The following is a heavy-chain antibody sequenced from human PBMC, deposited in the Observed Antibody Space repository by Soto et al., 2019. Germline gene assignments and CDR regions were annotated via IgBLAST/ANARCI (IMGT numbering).Heavy chain of an antibody. D-gene: IGHD3-10*01. V-gene: IGHV4-59*01. CDR1: GYSFSRYY. CDR3: AKPMVRGVIGPFDY. J-gene: IGHJ4*02. CDR2: IYYSGST. Sequence: SETLSLTCTVSGYSFSRYYWILFRQPPGKGLEWIGYIYYSGSTNYSPSLKSRVTISVDTSKNQFSLKLSSVTAADTAVYYCAKPMVRGVIGPFDYWGQGTLVTSPQ.